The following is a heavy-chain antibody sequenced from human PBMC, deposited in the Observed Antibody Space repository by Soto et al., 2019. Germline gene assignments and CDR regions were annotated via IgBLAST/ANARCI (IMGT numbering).Heavy chain of an antibody. D-gene: IGHD3-3*01. V-gene: IGHV3-21*01. CDR3: ARVGGLEHSMTYYYYYYMYV. CDR1: GFTFSSYS. Sequence: EVQLVESGGGLVKPGGSLRLSCAASGFTFSSYSMNWVRQAPGKGLEWVSSISSSSSYIYYADSVKGRFTISRDNAKNTLYLQMNSLRAEDTAVYYCARVGGLEHSMTYYYYYYMYVWGKGTTVTVSS. CDR2: ISSSSSYI. J-gene: IGHJ6*03.